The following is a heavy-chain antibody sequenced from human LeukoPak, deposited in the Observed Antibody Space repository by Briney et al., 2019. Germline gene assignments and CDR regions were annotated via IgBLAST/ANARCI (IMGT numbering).Heavy chain of an antibody. CDR3: ARGGNRAARLSY. Sequence: SETLSLTCTVSGGSISSYYWSWTRQPPGKGLEWIGYIYYSGSTNYNPSLKSRVTISVDTSKNQSSLKLSSVTAADTAVYYCARGGNRAARLSYWGQGTLVTVSS. D-gene: IGHD6-6*01. CDR1: GGSISSYY. CDR2: IYYSGST. J-gene: IGHJ4*02. V-gene: IGHV4-59*01.